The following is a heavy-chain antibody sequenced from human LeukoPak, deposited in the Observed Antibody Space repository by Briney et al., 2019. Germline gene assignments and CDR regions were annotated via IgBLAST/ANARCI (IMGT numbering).Heavy chain of an antibody. CDR3: ARETQYCSGGSCYDYYYYYGMDV. D-gene: IGHD2-15*01. V-gene: IGHV4-61*02. Sequence: PSQTLSLTCTVSGGSISSGSYYWSWIRQPAGKGLEWIGRIYTSGSTNYNPSLESRVTISVDTSKNQFSLKLSSVTAADAAVYYCARETQYCSGGSCYDYYYYYGMDVWGQGTTVTVSS. CDR1: GGSISSGSYY. CDR2: IYTSGST. J-gene: IGHJ6*02.